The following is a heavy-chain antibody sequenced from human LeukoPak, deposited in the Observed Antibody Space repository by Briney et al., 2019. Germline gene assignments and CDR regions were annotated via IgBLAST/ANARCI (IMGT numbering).Heavy chain of an antibody. CDR2: ISAYSGNT. CDR3: SRDYGAGSSRFEY. J-gene: IGHJ4*02. Sequence: ASVKVSCKASGCTFITDGISWLRQAPGEGLEWMGWISAYSGNTNYAQRFQGRVTMTTDTSTSTAYMELRSLRSDDTAVYYCSRDYGAGSSRFEYWGQGTLVTVSS. CDR1: GCTFITDG. D-gene: IGHD3-10*01. V-gene: IGHV1-18*01.